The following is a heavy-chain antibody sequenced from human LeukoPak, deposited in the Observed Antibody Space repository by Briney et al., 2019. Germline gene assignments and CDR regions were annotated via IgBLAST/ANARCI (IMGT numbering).Heavy chain of an antibody. Sequence: PGGSLRLSCAASGFTFSSYSMNWVHQAPGKGLEWVSSISSSSSYIYYADSVKGRFTISRDNSKNTLYLQMNSLRAEDTAVYYCAKDRGSSGWYDYWGQGTLVTVSS. CDR3: AKDRGSSGWYDY. CDR1: GFTFSSYS. D-gene: IGHD6-19*01. V-gene: IGHV3-21*01. J-gene: IGHJ4*02. CDR2: ISSSSSYI.